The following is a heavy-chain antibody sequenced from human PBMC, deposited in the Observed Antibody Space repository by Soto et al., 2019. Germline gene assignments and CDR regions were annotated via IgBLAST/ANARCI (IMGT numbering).Heavy chain of an antibody. CDR3: ARDLPCGSGSYYVGAFCI. CDR2: ISGSGGST. CDR1: GFTFSSYA. Sequence: ESGGGLVQPGGSLRLSCAASGFTFSSYAMSWVRQAPGKGLEWVSAISGSGGSTYYADSVKGRFTISRDNSKNTLYLQMNSLSAEDTAVYYCARDLPCGSGSYYVGAFCIWGQGTMVTVSS. V-gene: IGHV3-23*01. J-gene: IGHJ3*02. D-gene: IGHD3-10*01.